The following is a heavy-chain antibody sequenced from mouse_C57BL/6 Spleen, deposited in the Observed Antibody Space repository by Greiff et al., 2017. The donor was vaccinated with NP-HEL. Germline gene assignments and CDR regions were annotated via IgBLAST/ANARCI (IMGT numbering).Heavy chain of an antibody. J-gene: IGHJ4*01. Sequence: QVQLQQPGAELVKPGASVKLSCKASGYTFTSYWMHWVKQRPGQGLEWIGMIHPNSGSTNYNEKFKSKATLTVDKSSSTAYMELRSLTSEDSAVYFCARSTMITTGAMDYWGQGTSVTVSS. CDR1: GYTFTSYW. V-gene: IGHV1-64*01. CDR2: IHPNSGST. D-gene: IGHD2-4*01. CDR3: ARSTMITTGAMDY.